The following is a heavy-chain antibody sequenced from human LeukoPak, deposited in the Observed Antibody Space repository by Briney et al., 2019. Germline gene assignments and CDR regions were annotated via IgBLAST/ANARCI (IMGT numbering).Heavy chain of an antibody. J-gene: IGHJ4*02. CDR1: GYTLTELS. D-gene: IGHD1-26*01. CDR3: RGSGRHSVHIDY. CDR2: FDPEDGET. Sequence: ASVKSCCKVSGYTLTELSMHWVRRAPGKGLEWRGWFDPEDGETIYAQKCQCRVTMTEDTSTDSAYIDRSGVRCGDPTVYYCRGSGRHSVHIDYWGQGTLVTVSS. V-gene: IGHV1-24*01.